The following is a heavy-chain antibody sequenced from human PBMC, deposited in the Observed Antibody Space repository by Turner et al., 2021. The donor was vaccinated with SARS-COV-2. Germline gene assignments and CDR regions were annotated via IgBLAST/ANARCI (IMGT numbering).Heavy chain of an antibody. J-gene: IGHJ4*02. V-gene: IGHV3-23*01. CDR1: GFTFSSYA. CDR3: ARGVYAGTACFDS. CDR2: ISGSGGST. D-gene: IGHD1-7*01. Sequence: EVQVLESGGGLVQPGGSLRLSCVASGFTFSSYAMSWVRQAPGKGLEWVSAISGSGGSTYYADSVKGRFTISRDNSKNTLYLQMNSPRAEDTAVYYCARGVYAGTACFDSWGPGTRVTVSS.